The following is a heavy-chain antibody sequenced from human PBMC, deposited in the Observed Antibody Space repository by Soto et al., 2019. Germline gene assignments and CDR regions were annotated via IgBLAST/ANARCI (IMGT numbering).Heavy chain of an antibody. CDR1: GGTFSSYA. Sequence: QVQLVQSGAEVKKPGSSVKVSCKASGGTFSSYAISWVRQAPGQGLEWMGGIIPIFGTANYAQKFQGRVTITADESTSTAYVELSSLRSEDTAVYYCARERDGYNFASPHDFDYWGQGTLVAVSP. J-gene: IGHJ4*02. D-gene: IGHD5-12*01. CDR3: ARERDGYNFASPHDFDY. V-gene: IGHV1-69*01. CDR2: IIPIFGTA.